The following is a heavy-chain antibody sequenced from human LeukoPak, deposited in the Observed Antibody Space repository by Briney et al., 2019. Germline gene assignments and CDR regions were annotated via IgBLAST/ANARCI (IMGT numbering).Heavy chain of an antibody. CDR1: GDSVSSNSAA. V-gene: IGHV6-1*01. CDR3: ARGDSSSFLKLYSFDY. Sequence: SQTLSLTCAISGDSVSSNSAAWNWIRQSPSRGLEWLGRTYYRSKWYNDYAVSVKSRITINPDTSKNQFSLQLNSVTPEDTAVYYCARGDSSSFLKLYSFDYWGQGTLVTVSP. J-gene: IGHJ4*02. CDR2: TYYRSKWYN. D-gene: IGHD6-13*01.